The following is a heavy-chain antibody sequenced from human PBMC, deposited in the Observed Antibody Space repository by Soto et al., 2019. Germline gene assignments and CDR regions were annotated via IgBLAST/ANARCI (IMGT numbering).Heavy chain of an antibody. CDR3: AREEGYCSGGSCGGFDY. J-gene: IGHJ4*02. Sequence: QVQLQESGPGLVKPSGTLSLTCAVSGGSISSSNWWSWVRQPPGKGLEWIGEIYHSGSTNYNPSLKSLVTISVDKSKNQFSLKLSSVTAADTAVYYCAREEGYCSGGSCGGFDYWGQGTLVTVSS. D-gene: IGHD2-15*01. CDR1: GGSISSSNW. V-gene: IGHV4-4*02. CDR2: IYHSGST.